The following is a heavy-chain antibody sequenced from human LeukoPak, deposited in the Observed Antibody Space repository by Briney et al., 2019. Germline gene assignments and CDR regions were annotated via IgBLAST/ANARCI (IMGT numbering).Heavy chain of an antibody. CDR1: GFTFSSYA. Sequence: PGGSLRLSCAASGFTFSSYAMHWVRQAPGKGLEWVAVISYDGSNKYYADSVKGRFTISRDNSKNTLYLQMNSLRAEDTAVYYCAKGGRAAAGVDDWFDPWGQGTLVTVSS. CDR2: ISYDGSNK. D-gene: IGHD6-13*01. CDR3: AKGGRAAAGVDDWFDP. J-gene: IGHJ5*02. V-gene: IGHV3-30*04.